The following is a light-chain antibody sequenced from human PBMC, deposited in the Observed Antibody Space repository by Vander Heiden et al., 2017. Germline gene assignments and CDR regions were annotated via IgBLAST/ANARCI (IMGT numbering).Light chain of an antibody. V-gene: IGLV2-8*01. CDR1: SSDVGSYNY. CDR2: EVS. J-gene: IGLJ2*01. Sequence: QSALTQPPSASGSPGQSVTISCTGTSSDVGSYNYVSWYQQHPGKAPKVMISEVSKRPSGVPDRFSGSKSGNTASLTLSGLQAEDEADYYCSSYEGSNKLVFGGGTKLTVL. CDR3: SSYEGSNKLV.